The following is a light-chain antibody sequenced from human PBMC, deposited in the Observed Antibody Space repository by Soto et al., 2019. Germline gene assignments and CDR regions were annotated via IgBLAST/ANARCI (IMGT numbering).Light chain of an antibody. CDR1: RRDVGGYNC. Sequence: QSFLTKPPPGSGFPGQWSTFSATETRRDVGGYNCVSWYQQHPGKAPKLMICDVSSRPSGVSDRFSGSKSGNTASLTISGLQAEDEADYYCSSYTTRSTVVFGGGTKVTVL. V-gene: IGLV2-14*01. J-gene: IGLJ3*02. CDR3: SSYTTRSTVV. CDR2: DVS.